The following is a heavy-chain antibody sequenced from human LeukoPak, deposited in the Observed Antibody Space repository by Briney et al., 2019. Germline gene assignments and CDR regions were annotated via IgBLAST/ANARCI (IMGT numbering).Heavy chain of an antibody. Sequence: ASVKVSCKASGGTFSSYTISWVRQAPGQGLEWMGRIIPILGIANYAQKFQGRVTITADKSTSTAYMELSSLRSEDTAVYYCARDKTEDGVSTGTLGYWGQGTPVTVSS. D-gene: IGHD1-1*01. CDR1: GGTFSSYT. CDR3: ARDKTEDGVSTGTLGY. V-gene: IGHV1-69*04. CDR2: IIPILGIA. J-gene: IGHJ4*03.